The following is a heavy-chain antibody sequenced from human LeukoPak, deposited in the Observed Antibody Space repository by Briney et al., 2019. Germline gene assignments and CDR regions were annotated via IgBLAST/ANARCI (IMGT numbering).Heavy chain of an antibody. CDR1: GLTFNNSG. Sequence: GGSLRLSCAASGLTFNNSGMLWVCQAPGKGLEWVSSISSSSTHIYYADSVKGRFTISRDNAKKSLYLQMNSLRAEDTAVYYCAREYTALGFDYWGQGTLVTVSS. CDR2: ISSSSTHI. V-gene: IGHV3-21*01. CDR3: AREYTALGFDY. J-gene: IGHJ4*02. D-gene: IGHD5-18*01.